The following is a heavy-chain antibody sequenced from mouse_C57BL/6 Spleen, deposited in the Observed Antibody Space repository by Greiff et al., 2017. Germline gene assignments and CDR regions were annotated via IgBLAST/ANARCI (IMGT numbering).Heavy chain of an antibody. CDR2: IDPNSGGT. D-gene: IGHD2-5*01. V-gene: IGHV1-72*01. J-gene: IGHJ4*01. CDR1: GYTFTSYW. Sequence: QVQLKQPGAELVKPGASVKLSCKASGYTFTSYWMHWVKQRPGRGLEWIGRIDPNSGGTKYNEKFKSKATLTVDKPSSTAYMQLSSLTSEDSAVYYCARYSKNAMDYWGQGTSVTVSS. CDR3: ARYSKNAMDY.